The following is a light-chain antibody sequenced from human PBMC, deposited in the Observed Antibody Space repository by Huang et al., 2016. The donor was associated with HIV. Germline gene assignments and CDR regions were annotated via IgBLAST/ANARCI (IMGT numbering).Light chain of an antibody. CDR1: QSVSSNY. CDR2: GAS. Sequence: EIVLTQSPGTLSLSPGERATLSCRASQSVSSNYLAWYLQKPCQAPTLLIYGASSRATDIPDRFSGSGSGTDFTLTISRLEPEDFAVYYCHQYGSPPFTFGPGTKVDIK. J-gene: IGKJ3*01. CDR3: HQYGSPPFT. V-gene: IGKV3-20*01.